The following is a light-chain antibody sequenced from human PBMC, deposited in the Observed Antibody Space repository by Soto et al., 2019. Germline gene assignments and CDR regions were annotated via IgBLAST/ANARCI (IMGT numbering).Light chain of an antibody. V-gene: IGKV1-39*01. CDR3: QHSYTTPYS. CDR1: QSITNY. Sequence: DIQLTQSPSSLSTSVGDRVTITCRASQSITNYLNWYQQKPGKAPKLLIYAASTLRSGVPSRFSGSGSGTDFTLTISSLQPEDFATYYCQHSYTTPYSFGQGTKLDIK. CDR2: AAS. J-gene: IGKJ2*03.